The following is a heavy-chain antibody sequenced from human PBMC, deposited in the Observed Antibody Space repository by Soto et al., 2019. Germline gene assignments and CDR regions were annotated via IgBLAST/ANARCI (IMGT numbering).Heavy chain of an antibody. CDR2: INSGSSNI. Sequence: INSGSSNIYYADSVKGRFTTSRDNAKNSLYLQMNSLRAEDTAVYYCARASAEMATLFDYWGQGALVTVSS. D-gene: IGHD5-12*01. J-gene: IGHJ4*02. CDR3: ARASAEMATLFDY. V-gene: IGHV3-48*01.